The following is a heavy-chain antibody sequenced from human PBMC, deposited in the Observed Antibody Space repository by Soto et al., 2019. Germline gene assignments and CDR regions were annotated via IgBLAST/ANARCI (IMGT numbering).Heavy chain of an antibody. J-gene: IGHJ4*02. V-gene: IGHV3-23*01. D-gene: IGHD2-8*02. CDR1: GFTFSSYA. CDR3: ARTVLLQADGY. Sequence: PGGSLRLSCAASGFTFSSYAMSWVRQAPGKGLEWVSTIGSGGSTYYADPVKGRFTISRDNSKNTLYLQMNSLRAEDTAVYYCARTVLLQADGYWGQGTLVTVSS. CDR2: IGSGGST.